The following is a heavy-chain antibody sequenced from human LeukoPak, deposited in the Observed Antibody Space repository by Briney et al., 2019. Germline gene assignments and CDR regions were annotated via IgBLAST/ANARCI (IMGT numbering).Heavy chain of an antibody. CDR1: GFPFSDYA. D-gene: IGHD1-1*01. V-gene: IGHV3-30*03. J-gene: IGHJ4*02. CDR3: VRETGNTNYFDS. Sequence: PGRSLRLSCAASGFPFSDYAMHWVRQAPGKGLEWVAVISYDGRGNDYADSVKGCFTISRDHSQTTLSLQMHSLLIEDTALYFCVRETGNTNYFDSWGQGALVTVSS. CDR2: ISYDGRGN.